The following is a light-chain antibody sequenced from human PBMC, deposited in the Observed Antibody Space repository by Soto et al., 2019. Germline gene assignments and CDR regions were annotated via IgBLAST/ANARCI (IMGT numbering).Light chain of an antibody. CDR2: AAS. Sequence: AIRMTQSPSSFSASTGDRVTITCRASQGISSYLAWYQQKPGKAPKLLIYAASTLQSGVPSRFSGSGSGTDFTLTISCLQSEDFATYYCQQYDKWPPSNTFGQGTKLEIK. V-gene: IGKV1-8*01. CDR1: QGISSY. CDR3: QQYDKWPPSNT. J-gene: IGKJ2*01.